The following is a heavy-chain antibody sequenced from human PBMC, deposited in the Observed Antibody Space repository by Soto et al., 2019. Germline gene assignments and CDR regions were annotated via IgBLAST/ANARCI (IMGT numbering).Heavy chain of an antibody. D-gene: IGHD5-18*01. Sequence: EVQLVESGGGLVKTGGSLRLSCAASGFTFSNAWMSWVRQAPGQGLEWGGRIKSKTDGGTTDYAEPVEGRFIISRDDSKNTLYLQMNSLKSEDTALYCCTTTFQLWLQEAFDTWGQGTPVTVSS. V-gene: IGHV3-15*01. CDR3: TTTFQLWLQEAFDT. CDR2: IKSKTDGGTT. J-gene: IGHJ3*02. CDR1: GFTFSNAW.